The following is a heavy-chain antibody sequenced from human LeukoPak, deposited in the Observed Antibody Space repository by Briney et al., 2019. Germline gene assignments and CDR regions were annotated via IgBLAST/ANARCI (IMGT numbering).Heavy chain of an antibody. Sequence: SGTLSLTCAVSGGSISSGNRRSWVRQPPGKGLEWIGEIYHSGSTNYNPSLESRVTISVDKSRNQFSLKLSSVTAADTAVYYCARGDSSGWLTFDHWGQGPWVTVSS. J-gene: IGHJ4*02. CDR2: IYHSGST. CDR3: ARGDSSGWLTFDH. CDR1: GGSISSGNR. D-gene: IGHD6-19*01. V-gene: IGHV4-4*02.